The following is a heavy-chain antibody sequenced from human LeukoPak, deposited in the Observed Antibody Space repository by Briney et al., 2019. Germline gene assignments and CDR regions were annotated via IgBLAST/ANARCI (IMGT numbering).Heavy chain of an antibody. Sequence: GGSLRLSCAASGFTFSSYGMHWVRQAPGKGLEWVAVISYDGSNKYYADSVKGRFTISRDNAKNSLYLQMNSLRPDDTAVYYCARYHDYGDYGWFDPWGQGTLVTVSS. D-gene: IGHD4-17*01. V-gene: IGHV3-30*03. CDR3: ARYHDYGDYGWFDP. J-gene: IGHJ5*02. CDR1: GFTFSSYG. CDR2: ISYDGSNK.